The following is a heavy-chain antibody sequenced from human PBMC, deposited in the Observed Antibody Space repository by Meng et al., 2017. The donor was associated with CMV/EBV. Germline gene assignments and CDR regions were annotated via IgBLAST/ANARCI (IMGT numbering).Heavy chain of an antibody. V-gene: IGHV3-74*01. J-gene: IGHJ5*02. CDR2: INSDGSST. D-gene: IGHD3-16*01. Sequence: LSCAAPGFAFSSYWMHWVRQAPGKGLVWVSRINSDGSSTSYADSVKGRFTISRDNAKNTLYLQMNSLRAEDTAVYYCARAEGAWFDPWGQGTLVTVSS. CDR3: ARAEGAWFDP. CDR1: GFAFSSYW.